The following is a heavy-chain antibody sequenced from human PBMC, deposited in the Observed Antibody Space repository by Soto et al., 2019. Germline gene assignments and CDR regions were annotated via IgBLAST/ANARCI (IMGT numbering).Heavy chain of an antibody. Sequence: PGGSLRLSCAASGFTFSSYSMNWVRQAPGKGLEWVSSISSSSSYIYYADSVKGRFTISRDNAKNSLYLEMNSLRVDDTAVYYCARVRWDAKNSWYRNLDYWAREPWSPSPQ. J-gene: IGHJ4*02. CDR2: ISSSSSYI. CDR1: GFTFSSYS. D-gene: IGHD6-13*01. CDR3: ARVRWDAKNSWYRNLDY. V-gene: IGHV3-21*06.